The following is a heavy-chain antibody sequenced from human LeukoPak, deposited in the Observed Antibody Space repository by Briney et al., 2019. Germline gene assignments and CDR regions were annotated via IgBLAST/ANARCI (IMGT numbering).Heavy chain of an antibody. CDR3: AKCLYSSSWYSGYYYYMDV. J-gene: IGHJ6*03. CDR2: ISGSGGST. D-gene: IGHD6-13*01. V-gene: IGHV3-23*01. Sequence: GGSLRLSCAASGFTFSSYAMSWVRQAPGKGLEWVSAISGSGGSTYYADSVKGRFTISRDNSKNTLYLQMNSLRAEDTAVYYCAKCLYSSSWYSGYYYYMDVWGKGTTVTVSS. CDR1: GFTFSSYA.